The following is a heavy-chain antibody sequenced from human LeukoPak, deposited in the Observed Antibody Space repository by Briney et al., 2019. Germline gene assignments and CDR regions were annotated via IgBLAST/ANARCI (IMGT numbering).Heavy chain of an antibody. CDR2: ISTYNGNT. J-gene: IGHJ4*02. D-gene: IGHD3-16*02. CDR3: ARLPYRDGVAQDY. Sequence: GASVKVSCRSSGYTFTTYGITWVRQAPGQGLEWMGWISTYNGNTNYAQKLQGRVTMTTDTSTSIAYMELRSLRSDDTAMYYCARLPYRDGVAQDYWGQGTLVTVSP. CDR1: GYTFTTYG. V-gene: IGHV1-18*01.